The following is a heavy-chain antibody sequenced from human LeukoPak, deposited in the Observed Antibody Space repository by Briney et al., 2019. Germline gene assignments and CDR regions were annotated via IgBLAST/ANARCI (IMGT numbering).Heavy chain of an antibody. CDR2: ISAYNGNT. Sequence: GASVKVSCKASGYTFTSYGISWVRQAPGQGLEWMGWISAYNGNTNYAQKLQGRVTMTTDTSTSTAYMELRSLRSDDTAVYYCARDRRYLGYCTNGVCSPTLGGCCWFDPWGQGTLVTVSS. J-gene: IGHJ5*02. D-gene: IGHD2-8*01. CDR3: ARDRRYLGYCTNGVCSPTLGGCCWFDP. CDR1: GYTFTSYG. V-gene: IGHV1-18*01.